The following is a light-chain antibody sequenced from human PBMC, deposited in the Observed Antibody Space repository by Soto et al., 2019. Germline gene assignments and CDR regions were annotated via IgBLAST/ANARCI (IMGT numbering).Light chain of an antibody. V-gene: IGKV1-39*01. J-gene: IGKJ2*01. CDR1: RSIAEV. CDR3: QQAYSPPFT. CDR2: DTF. Sequence: DIQMTQSPSSLSASVGDRVTITCRASRSIAEVLNWYQQKPGTAPKLLIYDTFFSQSEGPSRFSGSGSGTEFTLTISSLQPEDSATYYCQQAYSPPFTFGQGTKVDIK.